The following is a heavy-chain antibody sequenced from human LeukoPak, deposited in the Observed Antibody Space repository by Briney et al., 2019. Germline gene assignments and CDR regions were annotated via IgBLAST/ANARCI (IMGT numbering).Heavy chain of an antibody. CDR2: ISWNGGGM. J-gene: IGHJ4*02. Sequence: SLRLSCAASGFPFDAYAMHWVRQAPGKGLEWVSGISWNGGGMGYAVSVKGRFTISRDNAKSSLYLQMNSLRDEDTALYYCAKDITGGRSSPYFDSWGQGTLVTVSS. CDR1: GFPFDAYA. CDR3: AKDITGGRSSPYFDS. V-gene: IGHV3-9*01. D-gene: IGHD6-6*01.